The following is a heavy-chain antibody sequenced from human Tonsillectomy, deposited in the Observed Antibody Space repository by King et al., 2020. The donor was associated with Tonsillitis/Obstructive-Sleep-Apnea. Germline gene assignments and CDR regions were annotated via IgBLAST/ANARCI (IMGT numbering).Heavy chain of an antibody. CDR1: GFTFSTYT. V-gene: IGHV3-30*04. CDR2: ISYDGSNK. D-gene: IGHD4-17*01. Sequence: QVQLVESGGGVVQPGRSLRLSCAASGFTFSTYTMHWVRQAPGKGLEWVAVISYDGSNKYYADSVKGRFTISRDNSKNTLYLQMNSLRAEDTAVYYCAREGASTVPPGPEVYYYNGMDVWGQGTTVTVSS. J-gene: IGHJ6*02. CDR3: AREGASTVPPGPEVYYYNGMDV.